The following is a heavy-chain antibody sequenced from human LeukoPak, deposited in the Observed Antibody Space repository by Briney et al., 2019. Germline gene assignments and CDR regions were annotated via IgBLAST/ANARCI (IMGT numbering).Heavy chain of an antibody. Sequence: GGSLRLSCAASGFTFSSYWMSWVRQAPGKGLEWVANIKQDGSEKYYVDSVKGRFTISRDNSKNTLYLQMNSLRAEDTAVYYCAKDQWELPRGGYYYYYMDVWGKGTTVTVSS. D-gene: IGHD1-26*01. CDR3: AKDQWELPRGGYYYYYMDV. J-gene: IGHJ6*03. V-gene: IGHV3-7*01. CDR1: GFTFSSYW. CDR2: IKQDGSEK.